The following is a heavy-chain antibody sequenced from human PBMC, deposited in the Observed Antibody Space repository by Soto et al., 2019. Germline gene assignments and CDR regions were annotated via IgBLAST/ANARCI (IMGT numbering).Heavy chain of an antibody. V-gene: IGHV3-33*01. CDR1: GFTFSNSG. J-gene: IGHJ5*02. D-gene: IGHD3-10*02. CDR3: ARYIRTNRDTLWS. CDR2: ILYAGNNV. Sequence: QVQLVESGGGVVQPGRSLRLSCAASGFTFSNSGMHWVRQAPGKGLEWLAVILYAGNNVFYADSVKGRFTISRDNSNNTLYLQMNSLRAEDTAVYYCARYIRTNRDTLWSWGQGTRVTVSS.